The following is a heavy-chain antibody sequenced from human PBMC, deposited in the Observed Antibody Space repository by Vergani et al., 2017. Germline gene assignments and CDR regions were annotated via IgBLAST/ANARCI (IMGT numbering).Heavy chain of an antibody. Sequence: EVQLLESGGGLVQPGGSLRLSCAASGFTFSSYAMSWVRQAPGKGLEWVSAISGSGGSTYYADSVKGWFTISRDNSKNTLYLQMNSLRAEDTAVYYCAKGGWGLEGYYYGMDVWGQGTTVTVSS. D-gene: IGHD6-19*01. CDR2: ISGSGGST. CDR3: AKGGWGLEGYYYGMDV. CDR1: GFTFSSYA. V-gene: IGHV3-23*01. J-gene: IGHJ6*02.